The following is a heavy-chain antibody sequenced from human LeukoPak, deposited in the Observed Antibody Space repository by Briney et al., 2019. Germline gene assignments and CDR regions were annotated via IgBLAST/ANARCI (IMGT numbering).Heavy chain of an antibody. CDR3: VREMATWD. CDR2: ISYDGSNT. Sequence: GRSLRLSCAASGFTFSTSAMHWVRQAPGKGLEWVAVISYDGSNTYYADSVRGRFTISIDNSKNTLYLQMNSLRPDDTAVHYCVREMATWDWGQGTLVTVSS. D-gene: IGHD5-24*01. V-gene: IGHV3-30-3*01. J-gene: IGHJ4*02. CDR1: GFTFSTSA.